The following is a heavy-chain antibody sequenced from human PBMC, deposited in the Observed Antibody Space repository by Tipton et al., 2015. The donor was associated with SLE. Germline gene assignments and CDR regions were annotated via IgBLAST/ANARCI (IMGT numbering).Heavy chain of an antibody. J-gene: IGHJ5*02. Sequence: TLSLTCAVSGYSISSGYYWGWIRQPPGKGLEWIGYIYYSGSTYYNPSLKSRVTTSVDKSKNQFSLKLSSVTAADTAVYYCASDKGWFDPWGQGTLVTVSS. CDR3: ASDKGWFDP. CDR2: IYYSGST. V-gene: IGHV4-38-2*01. CDR1: GYSISSGYY.